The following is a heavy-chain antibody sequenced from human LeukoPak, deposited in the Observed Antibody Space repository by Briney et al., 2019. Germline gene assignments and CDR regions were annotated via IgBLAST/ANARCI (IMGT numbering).Heavy chain of an antibody. V-gene: IGHV1-69*04. D-gene: IGHD6-19*01. Sequence: SVKVSCKASGGTFSSYAISWVRQAPGQRLEWMGRIIPILGIANYAQKFQGRVTITADKSTSTAYMELSSLRSEDTAVYYCAREYSSGWYTSWGQGTLVTVSS. CDR2: IIPILGIA. CDR3: AREYSSGWYTS. J-gene: IGHJ4*02. CDR1: GGTFSSYA.